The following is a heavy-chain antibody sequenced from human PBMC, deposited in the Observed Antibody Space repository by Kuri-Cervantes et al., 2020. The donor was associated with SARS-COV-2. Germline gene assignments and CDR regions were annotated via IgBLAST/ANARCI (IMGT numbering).Heavy chain of an antibody. V-gene: IGHV4-4*07. J-gene: IGHJ6*03. CDR2: IYTSGSS. D-gene: IGHD3-22*01. Sequence: SETLSLTCTVSGVSSRSHYWSWMWQPAMIGRIYTSGSSNYNPSHKSRVTMSVDTSKNQFSLKLSSVTAADTAVYYCARSGYYSRGVTYYYMDVWDKGTTVTVSS. CDR3: ARSGYYSRGVTYYYMDV. CDR1: GVSSRSHY.